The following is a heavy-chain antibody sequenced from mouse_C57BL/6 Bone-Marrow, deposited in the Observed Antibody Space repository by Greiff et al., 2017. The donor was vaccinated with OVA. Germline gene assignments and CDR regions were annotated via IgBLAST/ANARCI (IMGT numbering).Heavy chain of an antibody. D-gene: IGHD1-1*01. V-gene: IGHV1-54*01. CDR3: ARENYYGRSYRGYFDV. Sequence: QVQLQQSGAELVRPGTSVKVSCKASGYAFTNYLIEWVKQRPGQGLEWIGVINPGSGGTNYNEKFKGKATLTADKSSSTAYMQLSSLTSEDSAVYFCARENYYGRSYRGYFDVWGTGTTVTVSS. J-gene: IGHJ1*03. CDR1: GYAFTNYL. CDR2: INPGSGGT.